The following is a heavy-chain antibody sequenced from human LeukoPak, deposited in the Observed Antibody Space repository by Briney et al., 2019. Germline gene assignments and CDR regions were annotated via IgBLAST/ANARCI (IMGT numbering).Heavy chain of an antibody. Sequence: GGSLRLSCAASGFTFSSYAMSWVRQAPGKGLELVSAISGSGGRTYYADSVKGRFTISRDNSKNTLYLQMNSLRAEDTAVYYCAKDPRSSGWYGYYFDYWGQGTLVTVSS. D-gene: IGHD6-19*01. J-gene: IGHJ4*02. CDR3: AKDPRSSGWYGYYFDY. CDR1: GFTFSSYA. V-gene: IGHV3-23*01. CDR2: ISGSGGRT.